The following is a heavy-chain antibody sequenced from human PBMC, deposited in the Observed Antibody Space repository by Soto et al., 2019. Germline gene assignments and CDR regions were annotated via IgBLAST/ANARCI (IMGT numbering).Heavy chain of an antibody. Sequence: GGSLRLSCAASGFTFSSYAMSWVRQAPGKGLEWVSAISGSGGSTYYADSVKGRFTISRDNSKNTLYLQMNSLRAEDTAVYYCAKGVDPRGGYCSGGSCYAVYYMDVWGKGTTVTVSS. CDR3: AKGVDPRGGYCSGGSCYAVYYMDV. D-gene: IGHD2-15*01. V-gene: IGHV3-23*01. J-gene: IGHJ6*03. CDR2: ISGSGGST. CDR1: GFTFSSYA.